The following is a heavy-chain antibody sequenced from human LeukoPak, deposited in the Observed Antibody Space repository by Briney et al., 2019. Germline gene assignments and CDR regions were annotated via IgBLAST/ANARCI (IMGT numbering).Heavy chain of an antibody. V-gene: IGHV3-23*01. CDR2: IGGSGGSP. CDR3: AKDPTNYYGSGSYSY. D-gene: IGHD3-10*01. Sequence: GGSLRLSCAASGFTFSSYAMSWVRQAPGKGLEWVSAIGGSGGSPYYADSVKGRFTISRDNSKNTLYLQMNSLRAEDTAVYYCAKDPTNYYGSGSYSYWGQGTLVTVSS. CDR1: GFTFSSYA. J-gene: IGHJ4*02.